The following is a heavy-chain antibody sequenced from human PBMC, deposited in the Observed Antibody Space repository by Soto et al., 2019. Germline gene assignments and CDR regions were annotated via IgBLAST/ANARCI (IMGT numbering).Heavy chain of an antibody. D-gene: IGHD3-16*01. CDR2: MSYDGSNK. CDR3: ARDGGAY. J-gene: IGHJ4*02. V-gene: IGHV3-30-3*01. CDR1: GFTFSSYA. Sequence: QVQLVESGGGVVQPGRSLRLSCAASGFTFSSYAMHWVRRAPGKGLEWMAVMSYDGSNKYYADSVKGRFTISRDNSKNRLYLQMNSLRPEDTALYCCARDGGAYWGQGTLVIVSS.